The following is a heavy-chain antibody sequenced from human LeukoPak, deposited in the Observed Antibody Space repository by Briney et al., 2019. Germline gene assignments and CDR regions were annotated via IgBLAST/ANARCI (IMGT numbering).Heavy chain of an antibody. CDR3: ARDDCSSTSCEENWFDP. D-gene: IGHD2-2*01. J-gene: IGHJ5*02. Sequence: PRGSLRLSCAASGFTFSSYWMHWVRQAPGKGLVWVSRINSDGSSTSYADSVKGRFTISRDNAKNTLYLQMNSLRAEDTAVYYCARDDCSSTSCEENWFDPWGQGTLVTVSS. CDR2: INSDGSST. V-gene: IGHV3-74*01. CDR1: GFTFSSYW.